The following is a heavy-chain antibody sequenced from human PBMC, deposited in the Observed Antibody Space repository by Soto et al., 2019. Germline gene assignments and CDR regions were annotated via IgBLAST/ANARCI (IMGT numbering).Heavy chain of an antibody. V-gene: IGHV4-31*03. J-gene: IGHJ6*02. D-gene: IGHD3-10*01. Sequence: SETMPLTCTVSAGPISSGGYYWSCIRQHTGKGLEWSDYLYYRRRTYYNPALKVSVTISVDTSKNQSSLRLNSVTASDTALYYCARSAISMDTGATSYSYYGMDVWGQGTTGAVSS. CDR2: LYYRRRT. CDR3: ARSAISMDTGATSYSYYGMDV. CDR1: AGPISSGGYY.